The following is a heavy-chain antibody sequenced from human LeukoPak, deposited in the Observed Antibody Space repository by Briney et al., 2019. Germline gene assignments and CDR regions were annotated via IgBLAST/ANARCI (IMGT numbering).Heavy chain of an antibody. Sequence: GGTLRLSCAASGFTFTRFNMNWVRHAPGKGLELVSSISSDSTYIYYADSVKVRFTISRDNAKNSLYLQMNSLRAEDTAVYYCARPFYYDSNGGEGMDVWGQGTTVTVSS. CDR3: ARPFYYDSNGGEGMDV. V-gene: IGHV3-21*01. D-gene: IGHD3-22*01. J-gene: IGHJ6*02. CDR2: ISSDSTYI. CDR1: GFTFTRFN.